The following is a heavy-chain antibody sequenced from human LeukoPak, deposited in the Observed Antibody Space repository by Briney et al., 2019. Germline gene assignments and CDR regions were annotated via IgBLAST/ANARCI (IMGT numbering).Heavy chain of an antibody. D-gene: IGHD6-13*01. CDR3: ARMDSSSRTGSDDAFDI. CDR1: GDSVFSNSAA. J-gene: IGHJ3*02. CDR2: TYYRSKWYN. Sequence: SQTLSLTCAISGDSVFSNSAAWNWIRQSPSRGLEWLGRTYYRSKWYNDYAVSVKSRITINPDTSKNQFSLQLNSATPEDTAVYYCARMDSSSRTGSDDAFDIWGQGTMVTVSS. V-gene: IGHV6-1*01.